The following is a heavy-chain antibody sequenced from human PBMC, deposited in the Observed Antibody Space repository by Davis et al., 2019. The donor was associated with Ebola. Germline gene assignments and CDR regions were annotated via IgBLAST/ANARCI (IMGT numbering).Heavy chain of an antibody. CDR2: VCHTGSS. CDR1: GGSFSGSY. Sequence: LETLSLTCAPYGGSFSGSYWTWIRRPPGKGLEWIREVCHTGSSNCIPSLKGRVTISTDPSNNPFSLQLSSVTAADTAVYYCVRRGGDYCSGSRCYSSHYSYYMDVWGKGTTVTVSS. V-gene: IGHV4-34*01. CDR3: VRRGGDYCSGSRCYSSHYSYYMDV. J-gene: IGHJ6*03. D-gene: IGHD2-15*01.